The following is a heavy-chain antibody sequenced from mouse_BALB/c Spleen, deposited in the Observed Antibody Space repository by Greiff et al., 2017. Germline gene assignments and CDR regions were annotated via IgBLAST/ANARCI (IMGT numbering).Heavy chain of an antibody. D-gene: IGHD1-1*01. CDR1: GYAFSSYW. CDR3: ARALNYGSSYAMDY. CDR2: IYPGDGDT. J-gene: IGHJ4*01. V-gene: IGHV1-80*01. Sequence: VQLQESGAELVRPGSSVKISCKASGYAFSSYWMNWVKQRPGQGLEWIGQIYPGDGDTNYNGKFKGKATLTADKSSSTAYMQLSSLTSVDSAVYFCARALNYGSSYAMDYWGQGTSVTVSS.